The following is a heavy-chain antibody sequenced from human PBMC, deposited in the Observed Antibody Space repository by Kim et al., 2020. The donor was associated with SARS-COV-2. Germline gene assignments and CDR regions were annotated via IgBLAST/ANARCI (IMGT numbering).Heavy chain of an antibody. Sequence: GSTSYAQKFQGRVTMTMDTSTSTVYMELSSLRSEDTAVYYCARDLGTLDVWGQGTTVTVSS. CDR3: ARDLGTLDV. J-gene: IGHJ6*02. CDR2: GST. V-gene: IGHV1-46*01. D-gene: IGHD3-10*01.